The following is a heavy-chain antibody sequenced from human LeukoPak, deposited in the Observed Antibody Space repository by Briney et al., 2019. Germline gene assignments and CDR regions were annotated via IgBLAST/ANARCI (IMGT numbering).Heavy chain of an antibody. V-gene: IGHV3-30*18. J-gene: IGHJ6*04. D-gene: IGHD3-10*02. CDR3: AELGITMIGGV. CDR2: ISYDGSNK. CDR1: GFTFSSYG. Sequence: GRTLSLSCAASGFTFSSYGMHWVRQAPGKGLEWVAVISYDGSNKHYADSVNGRFTISRDNSKNTLYLQMNSLRAEDTAVYYCAELGITMIGGVWGKGTTVTISS.